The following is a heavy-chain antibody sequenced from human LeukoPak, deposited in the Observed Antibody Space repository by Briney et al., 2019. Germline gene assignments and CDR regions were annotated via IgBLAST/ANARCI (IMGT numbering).Heavy chain of an antibody. V-gene: IGHV5-10-1*01. CDR3: AKRRMVRGKDDAFDI. Sequence: KCGESLKISCKGSGYSFISYWISWVRQMPGKGLEWMGRIDPSDSYTNYSPSFQGHVTISADKSISTAYLQWSSLKASDTAMYYCAKRRMVRGKDDAFDIWGQGTMVTVSS. CDR2: IDPSDSYT. CDR1: GYSFISYW. J-gene: IGHJ3*02. D-gene: IGHD3-10*01.